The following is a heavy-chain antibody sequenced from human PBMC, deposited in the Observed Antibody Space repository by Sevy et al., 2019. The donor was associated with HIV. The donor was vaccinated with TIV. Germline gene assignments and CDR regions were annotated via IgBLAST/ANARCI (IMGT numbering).Heavy chain of an antibody. D-gene: IGHD2-2*01. CDR1: GYTFTGYY. CDR2: INPNSGGT. Sequence: ASVKVSCKASGYTFTGYYMHWVRQAPGQGLEWMGWINPNSGGTNYAQKFQGRVTMTRETSISTAYMELSRLRSDDTAVYYCARVGGCSSTRCYWYFDLWGRGTLVTVSS. V-gene: IGHV1-2*02. J-gene: IGHJ2*01. CDR3: ARVGGCSSTRCYWYFDL.